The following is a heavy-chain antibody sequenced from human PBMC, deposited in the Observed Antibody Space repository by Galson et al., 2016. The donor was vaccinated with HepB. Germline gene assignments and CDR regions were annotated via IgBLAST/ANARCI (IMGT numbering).Heavy chain of an antibody. CDR3: ARGTGGKYYYGMDV. D-gene: IGHD2-8*02. CDR2: ILHDGTTK. V-gene: IGHV3-30*03. Sequence: SLRLSCAASGFTFSAFGLHWVRQAPGKGPEWVAPILHDGTTKYYADSVKGRFTISRDNSKNTLYLQMNSLRAEDTAVYYCARGTGGKYYYGMDVWGQGTTVTVPS. J-gene: IGHJ6*02. CDR1: GFTFSAFG.